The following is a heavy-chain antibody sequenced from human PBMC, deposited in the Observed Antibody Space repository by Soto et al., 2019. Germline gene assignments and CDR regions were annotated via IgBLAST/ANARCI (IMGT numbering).Heavy chain of an antibody. CDR3: ARTVGGYLNYYGMDV. CDR2: IYYSGST. Sequence: SETLSLTCTVTGDSINNRSYYWGWIRQPPGKGLEWIGSIYYSGSTYNNPSLKSRVSMSVDTSKNQFSLKLRSVTAADTAVYYCARTVGGYLNYYGMDVWGQATTVTVSS. D-gene: IGHD3-22*01. CDR1: GDSINNRSYY. J-gene: IGHJ6*02. V-gene: IGHV4-39*07.